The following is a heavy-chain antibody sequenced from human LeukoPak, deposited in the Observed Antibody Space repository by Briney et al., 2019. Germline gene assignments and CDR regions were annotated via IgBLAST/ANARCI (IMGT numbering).Heavy chain of an antibody. J-gene: IGHJ4*02. Sequence: GESLKISCKASGYSFTRYWISWVRQMPGKGLEWMGRIDPTDSYTDHSPSFQGHVTISVDRSISTAYLQWSSLKAPDTAMYYCARQIENIASLDYWGQGTLVTVSS. V-gene: IGHV5-10-1*01. CDR2: IDPTDSYT. CDR1: GYSFTRYW. D-gene: IGHD2/OR15-2a*01. CDR3: ARQIENIASLDY.